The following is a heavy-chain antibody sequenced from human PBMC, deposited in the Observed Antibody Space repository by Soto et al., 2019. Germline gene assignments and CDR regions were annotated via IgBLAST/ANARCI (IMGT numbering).Heavy chain of an antibody. CDR1: GYTFTNYE. D-gene: IGHD3-10*01. Sequence: ASVKVSCKASGYTFTNYEINWVRQTTGQGLEWMGWMNPGSGNTGYAHKFQGRVTMTRNISISTSYMELSRLGSDDTAIYYCARMASSGSLNWFDPWGQGTLVTVSS. V-gene: IGHV1-8*01. J-gene: IGHJ5*02. CDR3: ARMASSGSLNWFDP. CDR2: MNPGSGNT.